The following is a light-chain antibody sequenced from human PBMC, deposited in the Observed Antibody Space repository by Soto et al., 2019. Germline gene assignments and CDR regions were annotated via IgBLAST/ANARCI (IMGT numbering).Light chain of an antibody. Sequence: EIVLTQSPGTLSLSPGERATLSCRASQSISISYLAWYQQKLGQAPRLLIYAASSRAAGIPDRFTGSGSGTDFTLTISRLEPEDFAVYYCQQYGSSPRTFGQGTKEEIK. CDR3: QQYGSSPRT. CDR2: AAS. V-gene: IGKV3-20*01. J-gene: IGKJ1*01. CDR1: QSISISY.